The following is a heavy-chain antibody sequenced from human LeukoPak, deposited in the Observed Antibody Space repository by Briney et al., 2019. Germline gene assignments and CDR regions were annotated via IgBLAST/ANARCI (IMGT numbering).Heavy chain of an antibody. CDR3: ARDWDSFSGGWYDP. Sequence: SETLSLTCTVSGYSIGSGYYWVWIRQPPGKGLEWIGSIYHSMSTSYNPYLKSRVTISVDTSKSQFSLKLTSVTAADTVVYYCARDWDSFSGGWYDPWGQGTLVIVSS. CDR2: IYHSMST. V-gene: IGHV4-38-2*02. CDR1: GYSIGSGYY. J-gene: IGHJ5*02. D-gene: IGHD6-25*01.